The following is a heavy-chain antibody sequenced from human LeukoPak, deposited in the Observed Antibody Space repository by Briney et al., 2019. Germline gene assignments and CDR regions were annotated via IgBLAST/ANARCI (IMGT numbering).Heavy chain of an antibody. CDR3: VRSDRLHGGLYLFGP. V-gene: IGHV1-2*02. D-gene: IGHD3-16*01. J-gene: IGHJ4*02. CDR2: INPNSGGT. Sequence: ASVKVSCKTSGYSFTDYYMHWVRQAPGQGLEWMGWINPNSGGTSSAQKFQGRVTMTRDTSITTVYMEVSWLTSDDTAIYYCVRSDRLHGGLYLFGPWGQGTLITVSS. CDR1: GYSFTDYY.